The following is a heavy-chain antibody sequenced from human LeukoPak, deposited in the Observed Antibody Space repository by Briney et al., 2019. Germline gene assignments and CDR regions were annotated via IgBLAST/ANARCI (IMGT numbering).Heavy chain of an antibody. V-gene: IGHV4-61*02. CDR1: GGSISSGSYY. CDR3: ARHSRDFWSGYYTANAR. D-gene: IGHD3-3*01. CDR2: IYTSGST. J-gene: IGHJ4*02. Sequence: SETLSPTCTVSGGSISSGSYYWSWLRQPAGRGLEWIGRIYTSGSTNYNPSLKSRVTISVDTSKNQFSLKLSSVTAADTAVYYCARHSRDFWSGYYTANARWGQGTLVTVSS.